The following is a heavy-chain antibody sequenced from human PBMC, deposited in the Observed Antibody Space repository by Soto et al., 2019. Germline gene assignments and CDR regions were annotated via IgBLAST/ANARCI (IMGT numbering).Heavy chain of an antibody. D-gene: IGHD5-18*01. Sequence: QVQLVQSGAEVKKPGASVKVSCRASGYTFTGYYMHWVRQAPGQGLEWLGWINPNSGGTNYAQKFQGWVTMTRDTSISTAYMELSRLMSDDTAVYSCARDNGHTAMVDYYYYGMDVWGQGTTVTVSS. J-gene: IGHJ6*02. CDR2: INPNSGGT. V-gene: IGHV1-2*04. CDR1: GYTFTGYY. CDR3: ARDNGHTAMVDYYYYGMDV.